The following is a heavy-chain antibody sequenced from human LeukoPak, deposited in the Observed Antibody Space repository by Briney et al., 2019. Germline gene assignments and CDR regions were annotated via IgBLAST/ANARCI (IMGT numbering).Heavy chain of an antibody. Sequence: GGSLRLSCAASGFTLSSYAMSWVRQAPGKGLEWVSAISGSGGSTYYADSVKGRFTISRDNSKNTLYLQMNSLRAEDTAVYYCAKDSPGYYDFWSGYYTGDWFDPWGQGTLVTVSS. V-gene: IGHV3-23*01. CDR2: ISGSGGST. CDR1: GFTLSSYA. D-gene: IGHD3-3*01. J-gene: IGHJ5*02. CDR3: AKDSPGYYDFWSGYYTGDWFDP.